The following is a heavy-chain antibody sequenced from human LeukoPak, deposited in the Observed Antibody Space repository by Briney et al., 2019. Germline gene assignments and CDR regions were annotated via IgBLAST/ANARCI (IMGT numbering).Heavy chain of an antibody. J-gene: IGHJ6*02. D-gene: IGHD5-18*01. CDR1: GYTLSNYY. CDR2: INPSGGSS. V-gene: IGHV1-46*01. Sequence: GASVNVSCTASGYTLSNYYLHWVRQAPGQGLEWMGVINPSGGSSSYAQRFQGRVTMTKDTSTSTVYMELSSLRSEDTAVYYCARGFSSYGHMDGMDVWGQGTTVTVSS. CDR3: ARGFSSYGHMDGMDV.